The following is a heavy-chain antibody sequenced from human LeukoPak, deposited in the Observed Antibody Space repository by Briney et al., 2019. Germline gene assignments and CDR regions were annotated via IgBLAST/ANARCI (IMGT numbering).Heavy chain of an antibody. CDR2: IYTSGST. CDR1: GGSISNYY. Sequence: SETLSLTCTVSGGSISNYYWSWIRQPAGKGLEWIGRIYTSGSTNYNPSLKSRVTMSVDTSKNQFSLKLSSVTAADTAVYYCARVAVVVPAANDAFDIWGQGTMVTVSS. J-gene: IGHJ3*02. CDR3: ARVAVVVPAANDAFDI. D-gene: IGHD2-2*01. V-gene: IGHV4-4*07.